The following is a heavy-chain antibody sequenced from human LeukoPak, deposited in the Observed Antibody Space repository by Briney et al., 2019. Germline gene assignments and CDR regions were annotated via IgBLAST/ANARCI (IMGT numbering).Heavy chain of an antibody. D-gene: IGHD2-2*01. CDR3: ARGRVVVPAGSTRPPLGY. CDR1: GGSFSGYY. Sequence: SETLSLTCAVYGGSFSGYYWSWIRQPPGKGLEWIGEINHSGSTNYNPSLKSRVTISVDTSKNQFSLKLSSVTAADTAVYYCARGRVVVPAGSTRPPLGYWGQGTLVTVSS. CDR2: INHSGST. V-gene: IGHV4-34*01. J-gene: IGHJ4*02.